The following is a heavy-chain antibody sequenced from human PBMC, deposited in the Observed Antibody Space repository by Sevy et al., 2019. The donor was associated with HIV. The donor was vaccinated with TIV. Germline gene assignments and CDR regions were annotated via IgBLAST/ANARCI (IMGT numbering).Heavy chain of an antibody. Sequence: GGYLRLSCAASGFTLDDYTMHWVRQVPGKGLEWVSLISRDDGSTYYADSVKGRFTISRDNSKNSLYLQMNSLRIEDTALYYCATAQSKYIAVNVWGKGTTVTVSS. J-gene: IGHJ6*04. CDR2: ISRDDGST. D-gene: IGHD6-19*01. CDR3: ATAQSKYIAVNV. V-gene: IGHV3-43*01. CDR1: GFTLDDYT.